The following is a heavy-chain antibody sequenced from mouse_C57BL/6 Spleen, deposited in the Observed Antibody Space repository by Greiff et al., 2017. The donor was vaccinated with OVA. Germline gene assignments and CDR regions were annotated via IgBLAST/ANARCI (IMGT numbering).Heavy chain of an antibody. V-gene: IGHV1-69*01. CDR1: GYTFTSYW. CDR2: IDPSDSYT. J-gene: IGHJ2*01. CDR3: ARREVDYYGSSLYYFDY. D-gene: IGHD1-1*01. Sequence: QVQLQQPGAELVMPGASVKLSCKASGYTFTSYWMHWVKQRPGQGLEWIGEIDPSDSYTNYNQKFKGKSTLTVDKSSSTAYMQLSSLTSEDSAVYYCARREVDYYGSSLYYFDYWGQVTTLTVSS.